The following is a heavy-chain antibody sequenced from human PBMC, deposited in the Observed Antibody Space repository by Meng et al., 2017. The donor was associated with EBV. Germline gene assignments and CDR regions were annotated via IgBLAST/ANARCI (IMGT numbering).Heavy chain of an antibody. Sequence: GPLVQSGAEVKKPGASVKAGCHAPGYTFTGYYMHWVRQAPGQGLEWMGRINPNSGGTNYAQKFQGRVTMTRDTSISTAYMELSKLRSDDTAVYYCARVGIAVAGTGDYWGQGTLVTVSS. CDR1: GYTFTGYY. CDR3: ARVGIAVAGTGDY. D-gene: IGHD6-19*01. J-gene: IGHJ4*02. CDR2: INPNSGGT. V-gene: IGHV1-2*06.